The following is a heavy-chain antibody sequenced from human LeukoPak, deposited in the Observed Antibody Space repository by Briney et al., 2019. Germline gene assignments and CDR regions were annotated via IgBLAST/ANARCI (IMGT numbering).Heavy chain of an antibody. J-gene: IGHJ3*02. CDR3: ATGPFRPDIGIDRLIYNAFDI. CDR1: GGSFSGYY. D-gene: IGHD3-9*01. CDR2: MNHSGST. Sequence: AETLSLTCAVYGGSFSGYYRSWIRQPPGKGLEWIGKMNHSGSTSYDPSLKSGVTISVGTPKTQVSLKLRSVTAADRAMYYCATGPFRPDIGIDRLIYNAFDIWGQGTMVTVSS. V-gene: IGHV4-34*01.